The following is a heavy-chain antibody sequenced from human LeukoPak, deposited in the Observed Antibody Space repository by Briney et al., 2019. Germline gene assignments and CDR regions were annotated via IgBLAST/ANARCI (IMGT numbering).Heavy chain of an antibody. Sequence: ASVRVSCKASGYSFTRYGISWVRQAPGQGLEWMGWISGSNGNTNYAQKFQGRVTMTTDTSTGTAYMDLRNLRFDDAAVYFCARSGRGTYYYFDLWGQGTLVTVSS. J-gene: IGHJ4*02. D-gene: IGHD1-26*01. CDR3: ARSGRGTYYYFDL. V-gene: IGHV1-18*01. CDR1: GYSFTRYG. CDR2: ISGSNGNT.